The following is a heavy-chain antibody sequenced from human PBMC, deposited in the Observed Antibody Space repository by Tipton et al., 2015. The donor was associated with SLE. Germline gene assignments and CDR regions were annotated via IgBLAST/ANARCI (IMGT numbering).Heavy chain of an antibody. J-gene: IGHJ6*03. CDR1: GGSISGYY. CDR2: INHSGST. Sequence: TLSLTCTVSGGSISGYYWSWIRQPPGKGLEWIGEINHSGSTNYNPSLKSRVTISVDTSKNQFSLKLSSVTAADTAVYYCARGQCTSCYYYYMDVWGKGTTVTVSS. V-gene: IGHV4-34*01. D-gene: IGHD2-2*01. CDR3: ARGQCTSCYYYYMDV.